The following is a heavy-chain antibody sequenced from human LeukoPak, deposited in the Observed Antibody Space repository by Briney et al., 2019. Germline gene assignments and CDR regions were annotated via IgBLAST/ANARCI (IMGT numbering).Heavy chain of an antibody. V-gene: IGHV3-66*01. CDR1: GFTVSSNY. D-gene: IGHD6-13*01. J-gene: IGHJ4*02. Sequence: GGSLRLSCAASGFTVSSNYMSWVRQAPGKGLVWVSVIYSGGSTYYADSVKGRFTISRDNSKNTLYLQMNSLRAEDTAVYYCARAPSRGIYSSSWYDYFDYWGQGTLVTVSS. CDR2: IYSGGST. CDR3: ARAPSRGIYSSSWYDYFDY.